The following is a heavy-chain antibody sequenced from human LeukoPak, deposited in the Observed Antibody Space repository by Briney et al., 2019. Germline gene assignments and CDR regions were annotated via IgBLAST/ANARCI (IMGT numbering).Heavy chain of an antibody. D-gene: IGHD6-13*01. CDR3: ARGTYSSSWGDFFDY. Sequence: GGSLRLSCAASGFTFSSYWMSWVRQAPGKGLEWVANIKQDGSKKYYVDSVKGRFTISRDNAKNSLYLQMNSLRAEDTAVYYCARGTYSSSWGDFFDYWGQGTLVTVSS. CDR2: IKQDGSKK. V-gene: IGHV3-7*03. J-gene: IGHJ4*02. CDR1: GFTFSSYW.